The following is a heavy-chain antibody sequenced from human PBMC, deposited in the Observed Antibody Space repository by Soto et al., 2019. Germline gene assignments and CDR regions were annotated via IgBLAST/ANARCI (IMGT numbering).Heavy chain of an antibody. Sequence: TGGSLRLSCAASGFTFSSYGMHWVRQAPGKGLEWVAVISYDGSNKYYADSVKGRFTISRDNSKNTLYLQMNSLRAEDTAVYYCAKPLGYCSGGSCLFDYWGQGTLVTVSS. CDR1: GFTFSSYG. V-gene: IGHV3-30*18. J-gene: IGHJ4*02. CDR3: AKPLGYCSGGSCLFDY. CDR2: ISYDGSNK. D-gene: IGHD2-15*01.